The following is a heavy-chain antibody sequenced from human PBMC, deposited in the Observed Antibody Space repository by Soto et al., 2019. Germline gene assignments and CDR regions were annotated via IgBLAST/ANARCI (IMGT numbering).Heavy chain of an antibody. D-gene: IGHD5-18*01. CDR1: GGSINGYH. CDR2: IYSDGST. J-gene: IGHJ5*02. Sequence: SETLSLTCTVSGGSINGYHWNWIRQPAGKGLEWIGRIYSDGSTNYNPSLKSRVSMSVDTSKNQFSLKLISVTAADTAMYFCSREYSYHFDPWGQGTLVTVSS. V-gene: IGHV4-4*07. CDR3: SREYSYHFDP.